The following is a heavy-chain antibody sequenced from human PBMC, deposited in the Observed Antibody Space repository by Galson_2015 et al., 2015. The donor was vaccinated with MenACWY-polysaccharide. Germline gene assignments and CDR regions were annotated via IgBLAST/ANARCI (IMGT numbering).Heavy chain of an antibody. D-gene: IGHD3-9*01. V-gene: IGHV1-3*01. J-gene: IGHJ5*02. Sequence: SVKVSCKASDYTFTNYAIHWVRQAPGQSLEWMGWIKPGIGDTKYSQKFQGRVTITTDTSASTAYMEMSSLRSEDTAVYYCARGGDLLTGYFSGFDPWGQGSLVTVSA. CDR2: IKPGIGDT. CDR1: DYTFTNYA. CDR3: ARGGDLLTGYFSGFDP.